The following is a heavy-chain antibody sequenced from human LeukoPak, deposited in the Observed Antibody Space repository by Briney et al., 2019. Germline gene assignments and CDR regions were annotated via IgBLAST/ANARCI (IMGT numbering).Heavy chain of an antibody. Sequence: GGSLRLSCAASAFTFSRHWMTWVRQAPGKGLEWVANINQDGSEIHYVGSVKGRFTISRDNAKNSLYLEMNSLRAEDTAVYYCARLPGSDSYFDFWSQGTLVTVSS. V-gene: IGHV3-7*03. D-gene: IGHD5-12*01. CDR1: AFTFSRHW. CDR3: ARLPGSDSYFDF. J-gene: IGHJ4*02. CDR2: INQDGSEI.